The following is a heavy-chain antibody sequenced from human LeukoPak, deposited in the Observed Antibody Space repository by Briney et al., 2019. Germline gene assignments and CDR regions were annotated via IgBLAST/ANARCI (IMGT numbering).Heavy chain of an antibody. J-gene: IGHJ4*02. CDR2: IWYDGSNK. CDR3: AREVRDFWSGYYFDY. V-gene: IGHV3-33*01. CDR1: GFTFSSYG. Sequence: GGSLRLSCAASGFTFSSYGMHWVRQAPGKGLEWVAVIWYDGSNKYYADSVKGRFTISRDNSKNTLYLQMNSLRAEDTAVYYCAREVRDFWSGYYFDYWGQGTLVTVSS. D-gene: IGHD3-3*01.